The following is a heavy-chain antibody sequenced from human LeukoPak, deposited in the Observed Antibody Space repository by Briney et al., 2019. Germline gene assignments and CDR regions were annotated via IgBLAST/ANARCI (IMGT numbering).Heavy chain of an antibody. CDR3: AKAEVPAAMTLDY. Sequence: GGSLRLSCAASGFTFSDYYMSWIRQAPGKGLEWVSYISSSGSTIYYADSVKGRFTISRDNAKNSLYLQMNSLRAEDTAVYYCAKAEVPAAMTLDYWGQGTLVTVSS. J-gene: IGHJ4*02. V-gene: IGHV3-11*04. CDR2: ISSSGSTI. D-gene: IGHD2-2*01. CDR1: GFTFSDYY.